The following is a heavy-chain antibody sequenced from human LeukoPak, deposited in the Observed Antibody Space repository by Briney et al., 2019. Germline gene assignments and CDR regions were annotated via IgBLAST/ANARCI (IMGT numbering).Heavy chain of an antibody. CDR2: MNPNSGNT. Sequence: ASVKVSCKASGYTFTSYDINWVRQATGQGLEWMGWMNPNSGNTGYAQEFQGRVTMTRNTSISTAYMELSSLRSEDTAVYYCAREFRNYADYWGQGTLVTVSS. V-gene: IGHV1-8*01. CDR3: AREFRNYADY. J-gene: IGHJ4*02. CDR1: GYTFTSYD. D-gene: IGHD1-7*01.